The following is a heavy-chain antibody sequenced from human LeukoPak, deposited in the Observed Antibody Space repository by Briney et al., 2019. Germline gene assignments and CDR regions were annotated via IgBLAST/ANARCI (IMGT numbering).Heavy chain of an antibody. Sequence: GSLRLSCAASGFTFDDCGMSWVRQAPGKGLEWIGEINHSGSTYYNPSLKSRVTISVDTSKNQFSLKLSSVTAADTAVYYCARAFSLITIFGVVIPDAFDIWGQGTMVTVSS. CDR1: GFTFDDCG. CDR3: ARAFSLITIFGVVIPDAFDI. D-gene: IGHD3-3*01. CDR2: INHSGST. V-gene: IGHV4-34*01. J-gene: IGHJ3*02.